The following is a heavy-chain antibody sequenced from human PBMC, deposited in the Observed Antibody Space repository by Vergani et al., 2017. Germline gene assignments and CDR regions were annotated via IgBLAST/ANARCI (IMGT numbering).Heavy chain of an antibody. CDR2: IYHSGGA. CDR3: ARQRPGSGWSPGDFDD. J-gene: IGHJ4*02. Sequence: QVHLQESGPGLVKPSQTLSLTCTVSGGSFSSDGYYWSWIRQHPGKGLEWVGNIYHSGGAYYNPSLKGRVTISVDTSKNQFSLEVTSVTAADTAVYFCARQRPGSGWSPGDFDDGGQEILVTVSS. D-gene: IGHD6-19*01. CDR1: GGSFSSDGYY. V-gene: IGHV4-39*01.